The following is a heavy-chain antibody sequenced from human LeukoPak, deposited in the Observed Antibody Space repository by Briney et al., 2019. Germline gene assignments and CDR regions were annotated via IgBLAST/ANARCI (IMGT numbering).Heavy chain of an antibody. Sequence: PGGSLRLSCAASGFTFSSYWMSWVRQAPGKGLEWVANIKQDGSEKYYVDSVKGRFAISRDNAKNSLYLQMNSLRAEDTAVYYCARDNMREDFSSSWYGIFDYWGQGTLVTVSS. V-gene: IGHV3-7*01. J-gene: IGHJ4*02. CDR2: IKQDGSEK. D-gene: IGHD6-13*01. CDR1: GFTFSSYW. CDR3: ARDNMREDFSSSWYGIFDY.